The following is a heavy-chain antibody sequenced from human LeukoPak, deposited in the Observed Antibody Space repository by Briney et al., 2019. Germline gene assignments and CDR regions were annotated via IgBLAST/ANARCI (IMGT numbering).Heavy chain of an antibody. CDR1: GYTFTGYY. J-gene: IGHJ5*02. CDR2: FDPEDGET. V-gene: IGHV1-24*01. D-gene: IGHD3-22*01. CDR3: TTTWPNYYDSSGYYGRWFDP. Sequence: ASVKVSCKASGYTFTGYYMHWVRQAPGKGLEWMGGFDPEDGETIYAQKFQGRVTMTEDTSTDTAYMELSSLRSEDTAVYYCTTTWPNYYDSSGYYGRWFDPWGQGTLVTVSS.